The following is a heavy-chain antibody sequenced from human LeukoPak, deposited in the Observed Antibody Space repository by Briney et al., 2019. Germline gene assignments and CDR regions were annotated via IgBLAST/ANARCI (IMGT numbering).Heavy chain of an antibody. J-gene: IGHJ4*02. V-gene: IGHV4-38-2*01. CDR2: IYHSGST. Sequence: SETLSLTCAVSGYSISSGYYWGWIRQPPGKGLEWIGSIYHSGSTYYNPSLKSRVTISVDTSKNQFSLKLSSVTAADTAVYCCARGFYDYVWGSYRFNYFDYWGQGTLVTVSS. D-gene: IGHD3-16*02. CDR3: ARGFYDYVWGSYRFNYFDY. CDR1: GYSISSGYY.